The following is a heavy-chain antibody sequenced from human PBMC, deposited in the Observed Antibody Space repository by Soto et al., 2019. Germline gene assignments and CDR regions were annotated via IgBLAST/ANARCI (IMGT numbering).Heavy chain of an antibody. J-gene: IGHJ4*02. CDR2: IKGRTDGGTT. CDR1: GLTFSNAF. CDR3: TTGGGPNYSLGY. Sequence: EVPLVESGGDLVKPGGSLRLSCAASGLTFSNAFMSWVRQAPGKGLEWVGRIKGRTDGGTTDYAAPVKGRFIISSNDRNNTLYLQMNRLKPEDTAVYYCTTGGGPNYSLGYWGQGTLVTVSS. D-gene: IGHD3-10*01. V-gene: IGHV3-15*01.